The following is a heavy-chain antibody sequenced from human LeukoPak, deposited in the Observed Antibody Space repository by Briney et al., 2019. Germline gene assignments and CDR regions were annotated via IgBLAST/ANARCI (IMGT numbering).Heavy chain of an antibody. J-gene: IGHJ4*02. V-gene: IGHV3-48*03. CDR3: ARDAGSSGWYGGLWY. D-gene: IGHD6-19*01. Sequence: GGSLRLSCAASGFTFSSYAMSWVRQAPGKGREWVSYISSGGSTIYYADSVKGRFTISRDNATTSLYLQLNSLRAEDTAVYYCARDAGSSGWYGGLWYWGQGTLVTVSS. CDR1: GFTFSSYA. CDR2: ISSGGSTI.